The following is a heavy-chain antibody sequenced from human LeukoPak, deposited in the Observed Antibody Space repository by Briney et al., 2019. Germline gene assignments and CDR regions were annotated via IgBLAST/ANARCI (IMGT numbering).Heavy chain of an antibody. Sequence: SETLSLTCTVSGGSISSYYWSWIRQPPGKGLEWIGYIYYSGSTNYNPSLKSRVTISVDTSKNQFSLKLSSVTAADTAVYYCAREGLLWFGELSSWGQGTLVTVSS. V-gene: IGHV4-59*01. J-gene: IGHJ5*02. CDR3: AREGLLWFGELSS. CDR2: IYYSGST. D-gene: IGHD3-10*01. CDR1: GGSISSYY.